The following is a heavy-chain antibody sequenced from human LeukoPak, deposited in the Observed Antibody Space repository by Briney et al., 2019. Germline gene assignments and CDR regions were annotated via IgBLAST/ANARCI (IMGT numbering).Heavy chain of an antibody. V-gene: IGHV7-4-1*02. Sequence: VASVKVSCKASGYTFTSYAMNWVRQAPGQGLEWMGWINTNTGNPTYAQGFTGRFVFSLDTSVSTAYLQISSLKAEDTAVYYCARDQVGAASPPIYCYYGMDVWGQGTTVTVSS. CDR1: GYTFTSYA. J-gene: IGHJ6*02. D-gene: IGHD2-15*01. CDR3: ARDQVGAASPPIYCYYGMDV. CDR2: INTNTGNP.